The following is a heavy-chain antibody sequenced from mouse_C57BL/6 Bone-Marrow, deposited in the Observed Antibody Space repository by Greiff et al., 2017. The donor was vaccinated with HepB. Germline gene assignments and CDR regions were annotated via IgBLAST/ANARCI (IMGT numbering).Heavy chain of an antibody. CDR1: GFNIKNTY. Sequence: VQLKQSVAELVRPGASVKLSCTASGFNIKNTYMYWVKQRPEQGLEWIGRIDPANGNTKYAPKFQGKATITADTSSNTAYLQLSSLTSEDTAIYYCDYYGSSYGYYAMDYWGQGTSVTVSS. J-gene: IGHJ4*01. CDR2: IDPANGNT. V-gene: IGHV14-3*01. D-gene: IGHD1-1*01. CDR3: DYYGSSYGYYAMDY.